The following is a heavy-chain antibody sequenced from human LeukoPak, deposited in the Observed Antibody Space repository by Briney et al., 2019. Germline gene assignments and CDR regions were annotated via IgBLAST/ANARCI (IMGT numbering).Heavy chain of an antibody. CDR1: GFTISNAW. J-gene: IGHJ6*02. V-gene: IGHV3-15*01. CDR2: IKSKTDGGAI. D-gene: IGHD3-10*01. Sequence: GGSLRLSCAASGFTISNAWMNWIRQAPGKGLEWVGRIKSKTDGGAIDYAAPVKGRFTISRDDSKNTLYLQMNSLQTEDTGIYYCTSTTAFVLVRGVIRSYNYDGMDVWGQGTTVTVSS. CDR3: TSTTAFVLVRGVIRSYNYDGMDV.